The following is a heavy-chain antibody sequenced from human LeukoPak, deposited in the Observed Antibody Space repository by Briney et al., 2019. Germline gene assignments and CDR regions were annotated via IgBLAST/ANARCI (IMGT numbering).Heavy chain of an antibody. Sequence: GSSVHVPYKASVYTFPSYFILWVRQAPTQGLEGMGWVSAYNCNTKYAQKPQDRVTMTTDTSTRTAYMELRSLISDATAAYYCARDRAGTTGNWFDPWGQGTLVTVSS. D-gene: IGHD1-1*01. CDR2: VSAYNCNT. CDR3: ARDRAGTTGNWFDP. V-gene: IGHV1-18*04. J-gene: IGHJ5*02. CDR1: VYTFPSYF.